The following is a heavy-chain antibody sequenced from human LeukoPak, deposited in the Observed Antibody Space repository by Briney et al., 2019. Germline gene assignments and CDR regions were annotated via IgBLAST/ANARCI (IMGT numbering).Heavy chain of an antibody. CDR2: INPNSGGT. Sequence: GASVKVSCKASGYTFTGYYMHWVRQAPGQGLEWMGWINPNSGGTNYAQKFQGRVTMTTDTSTSTAYMELRSLRSDDTAVYYCARSPLYGSGLTAFDPWGQGTLVTVSS. V-gene: IGHV1-2*02. CDR1: GYTFTGYY. J-gene: IGHJ5*02. CDR3: ARSPLYGSGLTAFDP. D-gene: IGHD3-10*01.